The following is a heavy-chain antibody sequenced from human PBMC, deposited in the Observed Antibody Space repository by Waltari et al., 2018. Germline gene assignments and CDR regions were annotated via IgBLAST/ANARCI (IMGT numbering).Heavy chain of an antibody. V-gene: IGHV3-33*01. Sequence: VQLVESGGGLVQPGGSLRLSCAASGFTFSSYGMQWVRQAPGKGLEWVAVIWYDGSNKYYADSVKGRFTISRDNAKNTVYLQMNSLSAEDTATYYWARASIFRDTGNTFDSWGQGNLVTVSS. J-gene: IGHJ4*02. CDR3: ARASIFRDTGNTFDS. CDR2: IWYDGSNK. D-gene: IGHD5-18*01. CDR1: GFTFSSYG.